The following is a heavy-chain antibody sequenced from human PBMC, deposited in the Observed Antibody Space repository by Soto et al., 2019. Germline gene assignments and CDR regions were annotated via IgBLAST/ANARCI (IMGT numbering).Heavy chain of an antibody. V-gene: IGHV1-69*13. D-gene: IGHD3-16*01. CDR3: ARGGGPYVWFNEF. Sequence: SVKVSCKDSGGLFSSFAISWVRQAPGQGLEWMGGIIPVFGTTNYAQKFQGRVTITADESTNTAYMELSSLTSDDTAMYYCARGGGPYVWFNEFWGQGTQVT. CDR1: GGLFSSFA. J-gene: IGHJ4*02. CDR2: IIPVFGTT.